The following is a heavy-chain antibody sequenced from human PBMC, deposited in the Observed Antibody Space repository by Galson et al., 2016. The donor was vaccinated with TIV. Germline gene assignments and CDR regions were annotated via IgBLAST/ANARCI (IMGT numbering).Heavy chain of an antibody. V-gene: IGHV4-38-2*02. CDR3: VREGSTVTMHHYFGMDV. CDR1: GYAIKSGYY. D-gene: IGHD4-17*01. CDR2: IYESGTT. Sequence: SETLSLTCAVSGYAIKSGYYWGWIRQPPGKGLQWIGSIYESGTTYYNPSLKSRLTMSVDTSKNQFSLKLSSVTAADTAVYYCVREGSTVTMHHYFGMDVWGQGTSVTVSS. J-gene: IGHJ6*02.